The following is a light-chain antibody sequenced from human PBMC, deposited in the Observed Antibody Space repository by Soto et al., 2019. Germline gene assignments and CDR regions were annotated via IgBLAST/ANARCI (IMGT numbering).Light chain of an antibody. CDR2: GAS. CDR3: QQYTNWPTIT. V-gene: IGKV3D-15*01. J-gene: IGKJ5*01. Sequence: EIVMTQSPATPSVSPGERATLSCRASQSVSSNLAWYQQKPGQAPRLLIYGASTRATGIPARFSGSESGTEFNPTISSLQSEDFAVYYCQQYTNWPTITFCQVTRLEIK. CDR1: QSVSSN.